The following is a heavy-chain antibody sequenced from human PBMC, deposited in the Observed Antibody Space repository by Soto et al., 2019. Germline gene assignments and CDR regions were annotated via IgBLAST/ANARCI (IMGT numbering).Heavy chain of an antibody. V-gene: IGHV1-8*01. CDR3: ARAGGSSWYGDVGY. Sequence: QVQLVQSGAEVKKPGASVKVSCKASGYTFSSYDIHWVLQAPGQGLEWMGWTNPNSGNTGYAQKFQGRVTMTRDRSKNTAYMELSSLRSEDTAIYYCARAGGSSWYGDVGYCGQGTLVTVSS. J-gene: IGHJ4*02. D-gene: IGHD6-13*01. CDR2: TNPNSGNT. CDR1: GYTFSSYD.